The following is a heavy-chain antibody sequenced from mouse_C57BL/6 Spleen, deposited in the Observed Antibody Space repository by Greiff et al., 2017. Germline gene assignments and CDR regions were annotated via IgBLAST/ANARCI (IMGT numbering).Heavy chain of an antibody. V-gene: IGHV1-75*01. CDR3: AREGNYGSSSWFAY. J-gene: IGHJ3*01. CDR2: IFPGSGST. Sequence: QVQLQQSGPELVKPGASVKISCKASGYTFTDYYINWVTQRPGQGLEWIGWIFPGSGSTYYNEKFKGKATLTVDKSSSTAYMLLSSLTSEDSAVYFCAREGNYGSSSWFAYWGQGTLVTVSA. D-gene: IGHD1-1*01. CDR1: GYTFTDYY.